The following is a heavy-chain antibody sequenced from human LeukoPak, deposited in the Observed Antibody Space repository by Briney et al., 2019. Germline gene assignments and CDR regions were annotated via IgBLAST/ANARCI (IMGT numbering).Heavy chain of an antibody. J-gene: IGHJ4*02. D-gene: IGHD3-22*01. CDR3: ATPLDYYDSSGYHQGGD. Sequence: GGSLRLSCAASGFTVSSNYMSWVRQAPGKGLEWVSVIYSGGSTYYADSVKGRFTISRDNAKNSLYPQMNSLRAEDTAVYYCATPLDYYDSSGYHQGGDWGQGTLVTVSS. V-gene: IGHV3-53*01. CDR2: IYSGGST. CDR1: GFTVSSNY.